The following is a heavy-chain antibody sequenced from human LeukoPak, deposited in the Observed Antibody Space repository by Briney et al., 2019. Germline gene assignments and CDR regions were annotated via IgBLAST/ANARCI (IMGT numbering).Heavy chain of an antibody. J-gene: IGHJ5*02. CDR1: GFTFNSYE. V-gene: IGHV3-48*03. Sequence: PGGSLRLSCAASGFTFNSYEMNWVRQAPGKGLEWVAYISSRGGTIYYADSVKGRFTISRDNAKNSLYLQMNSLRAEDTAVYYCARDPDCRGGSCYSNWFDPWGQGTLVTVSS. CDR3: ARDPDCRGGSCYSNWFDP. CDR2: ISSRGGTI. D-gene: IGHD2-15*01.